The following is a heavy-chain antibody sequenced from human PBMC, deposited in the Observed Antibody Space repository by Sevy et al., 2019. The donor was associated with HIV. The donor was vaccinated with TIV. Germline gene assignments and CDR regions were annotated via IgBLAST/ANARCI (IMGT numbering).Heavy chain of an antibody. CDR3: ARGKMARALYYYYGMDV. D-gene: IGHD3-10*01. Sequence: SETLSLTCAVYGGSFSGYYWSWIRQPPGKGLEWIGAINHSGSTNYNPSLKSRVTISVDTSKNQFSLKLSSVTAADTAVYYCARGKMARALYYYYGMDVWGQGTTVTVSS. CDR2: INHSGST. CDR1: GGSFSGYY. V-gene: IGHV4-34*01. J-gene: IGHJ6*02.